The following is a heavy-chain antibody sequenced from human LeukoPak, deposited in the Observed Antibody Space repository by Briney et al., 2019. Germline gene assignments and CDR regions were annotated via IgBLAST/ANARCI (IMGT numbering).Heavy chain of an antibody. CDR2: ISSSGRSV. CDR1: GFTFSSFD. J-gene: IGHJ4*02. Sequence: GGSLRLSCAASGFTFSSFDMNWVRQAPGKGLEWVSYISSSGRSVYYADSVKGRFTISRDNAKNSLYLQMNSLRAEDTAVYYCARDYGGNPGHWGQGTLVTVSS. D-gene: IGHD4-23*01. V-gene: IGHV3-48*03. CDR3: ARDYGGNPGH.